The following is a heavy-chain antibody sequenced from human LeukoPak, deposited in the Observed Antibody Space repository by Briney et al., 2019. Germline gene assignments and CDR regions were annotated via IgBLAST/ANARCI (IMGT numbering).Heavy chain of an antibody. Sequence: GASVKVSCKASGGTFSSYAISWVRQAPGQGLEWMGGIIPIFGTANYAQKFQGRVTITADKSTSTAYMELSSLRSEDTAVYYCAREVTIFGVVPNYYMDVWGKGTTVTVSS. D-gene: IGHD3-3*01. CDR2: IIPIFGTA. CDR3: AREVTIFGVVPNYYMDV. V-gene: IGHV1-69*06. CDR1: GGTFSSYA. J-gene: IGHJ6*03.